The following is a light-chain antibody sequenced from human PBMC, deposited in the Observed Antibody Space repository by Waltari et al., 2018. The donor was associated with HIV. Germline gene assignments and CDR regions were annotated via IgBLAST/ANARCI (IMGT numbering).Light chain of an antibody. J-gene: IGLJ2*01. Sequence: SYELTQLHSMSVSPGQTVTITCTGDEVTNKYVSGYQQKPGQSPVVVIYQDAKRPPGRFERFSGSNSGNTAAMTISGTQPMDEADYYCQVWDSRSVVFGGGTTLTVL. CDR3: QVWDSRSVV. CDR2: QDA. CDR1: EVTNKY. V-gene: IGLV3-1*01.